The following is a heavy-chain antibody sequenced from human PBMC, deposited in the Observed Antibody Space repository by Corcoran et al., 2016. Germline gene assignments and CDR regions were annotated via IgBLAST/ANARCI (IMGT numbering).Heavy chain of an antibody. CDR1: GGTFSSYA. J-gene: IGHJ3*02. CDR2: IIPIFGTA. CDR3: ARDHLLPNGDYWQNAFDI. D-gene: IGHD4-17*01. Sequence: QVQLVQSGAEVKKPGSSVTVSCKASGGTFSSYAISWVRQAPGHGLEWMGGIIPIFGTANYAQKFQCRVTITADESTSTAYLELSSLRSEDTAVYYCARDHLLPNGDYWQNAFDIWGQGTMVTVSS. V-gene: IGHV1-69*01.